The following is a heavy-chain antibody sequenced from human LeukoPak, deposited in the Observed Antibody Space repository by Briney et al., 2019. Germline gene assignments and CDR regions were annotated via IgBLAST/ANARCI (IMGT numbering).Heavy chain of an antibody. CDR1: GFTFSTYW. CDR3: ARTYCSSTSCYTGLFEP. J-gene: IGHJ5*02. D-gene: IGHD2-2*02. Sequence: PGGSLRLSCAASGFTFSTYWMHWVRQTPGKGLVWVSRINSDGNSTIYADSVKGRFTISRDNAKNTLYLQMNSLRAEDTAVYYCARTYCSSTSCYTGLFEPWGQGTLVTVSS. V-gene: IGHV3-74*01. CDR2: INSDGNST.